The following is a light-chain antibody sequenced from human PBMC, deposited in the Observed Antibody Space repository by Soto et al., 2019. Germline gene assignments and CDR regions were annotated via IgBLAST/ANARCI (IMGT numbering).Light chain of an antibody. CDR2: EVS. J-gene: IGLJ1*01. V-gene: IGLV2-8*01. CDR1: SSDVGGYNY. Sequence: QSVLTQPPSASGSPGQSVTISCTGTSSDVGGYNYVSWYQQHPGKAPKLMIYEVSKRPSGVPDRFSGSKSGNTASLTVSGXXPEDEADYYCSSYAGSNKSVFGTGTKLTVL. CDR3: SSYAGSNKSV.